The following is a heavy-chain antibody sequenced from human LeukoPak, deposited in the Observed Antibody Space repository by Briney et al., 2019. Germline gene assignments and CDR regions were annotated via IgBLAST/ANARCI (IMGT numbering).Heavy chain of an antibody. CDR3: ARDVEGNYFDY. CDR2: FDPEDGET. V-gene: IGHV1-24*01. CDR1: GYTLTELS. Sequence: ASVKVSCKVSGYTLTELSMHWVRQAPGKGLEWMGGFDPEDGETIYAQKFQGRVTITTDESTSTAYMELSSLRSEDTAVYYCARDVEGNYFDYWGQGTLVTVSS. J-gene: IGHJ4*02. D-gene: IGHD3-10*01.